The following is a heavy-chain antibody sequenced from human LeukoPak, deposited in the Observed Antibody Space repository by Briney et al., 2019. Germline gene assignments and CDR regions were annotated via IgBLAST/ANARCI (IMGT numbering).Heavy chain of an antibody. D-gene: IGHD2-2*01. V-gene: IGHV1-2*02. CDR1: GYTFTGYY. CDR2: INPNSGGT. CDR3: AREMGRYCSSTSCFHDAFDI. J-gene: IGHJ3*02. Sequence: ASVKVSCKASGYTFTGYYMHWVRQAPGQGLEWMGWINPNSGGTNYAQKFQGRVTMTRDTSISTAYMELSRLRPDDTAVYYCAREMGRYCSSTSCFHDAFDIWGQGTMVTVSS.